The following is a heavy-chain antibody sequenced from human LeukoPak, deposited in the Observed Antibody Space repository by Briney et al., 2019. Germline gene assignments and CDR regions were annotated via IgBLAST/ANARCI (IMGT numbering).Heavy chain of an antibody. CDR3: ARGRWWATEKHFDY. V-gene: IGHV4-59*01. CDR2: IYYSGST. J-gene: IGHJ4*02. CDR1: GGSISSYY. D-gene: IGHD2-15*01. Sequence: SETLSLTCTVSGGSISSYYWSWIRQPPGKGLEWIGYIYYSGSTNYNPSLKSRVTISVDTSKNQFSLKLSSVTAADTAVYYCARGRWWATEKHFDYWGQGTLVTVSS.